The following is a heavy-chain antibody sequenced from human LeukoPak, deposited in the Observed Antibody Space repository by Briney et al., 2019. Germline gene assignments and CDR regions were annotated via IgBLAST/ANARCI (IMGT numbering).Heavy chain of an antibody. CDR3: AKGAYDYIEMGYFDD. CDR1: GFTFSSYW. D-gene: IGHD5-12*01. J-gene: IGHJ4*02. CDR2: ISSSGSTR. Sequence: VGSLRLSCAASGFTFSSYWMSWIRQSPGKGLEWGSYISSSGSTRYYADSVQARFTISRDNAKNSLYLQMNSLRAEDTALYYCAKGAYDYIEMGYFDDWGQETLVTVSS. V-gene: IGHV3-11*01.